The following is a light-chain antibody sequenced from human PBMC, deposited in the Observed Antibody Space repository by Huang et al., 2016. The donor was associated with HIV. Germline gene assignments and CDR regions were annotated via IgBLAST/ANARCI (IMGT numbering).Light chain of an antibody. J-gene: IGKJ4*01. Sequence: DIQMTQSPSSLSASVGDRVIMTCRASQTITTYLNWYQQRPGKAPMLLIYAASSLQSGVPARFSGSGYGTDFTLTISSLQPEDFATYYCQQSYSCLLSFGGGTKVAIK. CDR3: QQSYSCLLS. CDR1: QTITTY. V-gene: IGKV1-39*01. CDR2: AAS.